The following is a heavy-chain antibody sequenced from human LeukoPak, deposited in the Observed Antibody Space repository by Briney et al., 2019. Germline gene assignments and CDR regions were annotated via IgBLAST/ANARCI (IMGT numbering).Heavy chain of an antibody. Sequence: SVKVSCKASGGTFSSYAISWERQAPGQGLEWTGGIIPIFGTANYAQKFQGRVTITADESTSTAYMELSSLRSEDTAVYYCARTHDSSGYYPYYYYGMDVWGQGTTVTVSS. J-gene: IGHJ6*02. D-gene: IGHD3-22*01. CDR1: GGTFSSYA. CDR2: IIPIFGTA. CDR3: ARTHDSSGYYPYYYYGMDV. V-gene: IGHV1-69*01.